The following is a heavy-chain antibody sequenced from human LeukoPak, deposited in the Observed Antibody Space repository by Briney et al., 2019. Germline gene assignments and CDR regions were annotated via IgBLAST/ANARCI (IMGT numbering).Heavy chain of an antibody. V-gene: IGHV4-34*01. Sequence: SETLSLTXTVYGGSFSGYYWSWIRQAPGKGLEWIGEINHSGSTNYNPSLKSRVTISVDTSKNQFSLKLTSVTAADTAVYNCARGTPYDFWSGYRPYYMDVWGKGTTVTVSS. CDR2: INHSGST. J-gene: IGHJ6*03. D-gene: IGHD3-3*01. CDR3: ARGTPYDFWSGYRPYYMDV. CDR1: GGSFSGYY.